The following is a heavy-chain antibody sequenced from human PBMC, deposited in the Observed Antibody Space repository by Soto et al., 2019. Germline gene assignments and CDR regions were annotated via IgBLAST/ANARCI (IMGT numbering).Heavy chain of an antibody. D-gene: IGHD6-6*01. CDR1: GGTFSSYA. CDR3: ARVVLFFSSEYYYYYGMDF. J-gene: IGHJ6*02. CDR2: IIPIFGTA. V-gene: IGHV1-69*13. Sequence: SVKVSCKASGGTFSSYAISWVRQAPGQGLEWMGGIIPIFGTANYAQKFQGRVTITADESTSTAYMELSSLRSEDTAVYYCARVVLFFSSEYYYYYGMDFWGQGSSVTVSS.